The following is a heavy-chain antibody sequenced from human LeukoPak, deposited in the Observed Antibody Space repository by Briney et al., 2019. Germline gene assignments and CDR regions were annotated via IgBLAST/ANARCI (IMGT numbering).Heavy chain of an antibody. J-gene: IGHJ3*02. V-gene: IGHV3-23*01. D-gene: IGHD2-2*01. CDR2: ISGSGGST. CDR1: GFTFSSYA. Sequence: GGSLRLSCAASGFTFSSYAMSWVRQAPGKGLEWVSAISGSGGSTYYADSVKGRFTISRDNAKNSLYLQMNSLRAEDTAVYYCAREGSVGYCSSTSCSDAFDIWGQGTMVTVSS. CDR3: AREGSVGYCSSTSCSDAFDI.